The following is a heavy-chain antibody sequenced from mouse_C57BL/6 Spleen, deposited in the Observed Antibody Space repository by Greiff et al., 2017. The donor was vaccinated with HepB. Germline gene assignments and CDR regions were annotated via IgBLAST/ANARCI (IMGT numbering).Heavy chain of an antibody. D-gene: IGHD1-1*01. Sequence: VQLVESGAELVRPGASVKLSCKASGYTFTDYYINWVKQRPGQGLEWIARIYPGSGNTYYNEKFKGKATLTAEKSSSTAYMQLSSLTSEDSAVYFCARGVVATHWYFDVWGTGTTVTVSS. V-gene: IGHV1-76*01. J-gene: IGHJ1*03. CDR2: IYPGSGNT. CDR3: ARGVVATHWYFDV. CDR1: GYTFTDYY.